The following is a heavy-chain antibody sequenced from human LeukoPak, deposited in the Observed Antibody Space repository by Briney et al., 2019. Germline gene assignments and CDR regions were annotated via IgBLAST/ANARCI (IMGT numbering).Heavy chain of an antibody. J-gene: IGHJ1*01. CDR3: AKREYFQH. CDR1: EFTFSRYG. CDR2: IRYDGSIK. V-gene: IGHV3-30*02. Sequence: GGSLRLSCAASEFTFSRYGMHWVRQAPGKGLEWVAFIRYDGSIKYYADSVKGRFTIARDNSKNTLYLQMNSLRVEDTAVYYCAKREYFQHWGQGTLVTVSS.